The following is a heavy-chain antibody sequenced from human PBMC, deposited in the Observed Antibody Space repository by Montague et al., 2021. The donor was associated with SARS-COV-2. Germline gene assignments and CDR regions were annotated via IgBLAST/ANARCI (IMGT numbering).Heavy chain of an antibody. CDR1: GVSISNYH. CDR3: ARHDNSGTYPMDV. Sequence: SETLSLTCDVSGVSISNYHWSWTRQPPGKGLEFIGYIHYNGHKNXKPSLQSRVTMSVDTSKNQVSLKLTSVTAADTAVYYCARHDNSGTYPMDVWGQGTTVTVSS. CDR2: IHYNGHK. V-gene: IGHV4-59*08. D-gene: IGHD3-10*01. J-gene: IGHJ6*02.